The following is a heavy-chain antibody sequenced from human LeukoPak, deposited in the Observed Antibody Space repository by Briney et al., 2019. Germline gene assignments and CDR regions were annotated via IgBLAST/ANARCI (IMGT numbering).Heavy chain of an antibody. Sequence: GRSLRLSCAASGFIFSNDAMHWVRQAPGKGLEWVAFIWFDGSNKHYADSVKGRFTISRDNSEDTLYLQMNSLRAEDTAVYYCARDLTYYGMDVWGQGTTVTVSS. D-gene: IGHD4/OR15-4a*01. CDR1: GFIFSNDA. V-gene: IGHV3-33*01. J-gene: IGHJ6*02. CDR2: IWFDGSNK. CDR3: ARDLTYYGMDV.